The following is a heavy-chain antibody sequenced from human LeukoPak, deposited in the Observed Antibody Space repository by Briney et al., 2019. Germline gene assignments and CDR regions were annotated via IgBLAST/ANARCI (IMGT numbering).Heavy chain of an antibody. Sequence: SQTLSLTCAISGESVSSNSDAWNWIRQSPSRGLEWLGRTYYRSKWYNDYAVSVKSRITINPDTSKNQFSLQLNSVTPEDTAVYYCARGIVWYVGYFDYWGQGTLVTVSS. CDR2: TYYRSKWYN. CDR3: ARGIVWYVGYFDY. CDR1: GESVSSNSDA. J-gene: IGHJ4*02. V-gene: IGHV6-1*01. D-gene: IGHD6-13*01.